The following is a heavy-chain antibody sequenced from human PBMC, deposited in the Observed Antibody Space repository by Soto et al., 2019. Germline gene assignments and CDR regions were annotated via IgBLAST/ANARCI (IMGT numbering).Heavy chain of an antibody. CDR1: GYSFTSYW. D-gene: IGHD2-2*01. CDR3: ARPVAPAAKYQPIDY. J-gene: IGHJ4*02. Sequence: GESLKISCKGSGYSFTSYWISWVRQMPGKGLEWMGRIDPSDSYTNYSPSFQGHVTISADKSISTAYLQWSSLKASDTAMYYCARPVAPAAKYQPIDYWGQGTLVTVSS. V-gene: IGHV5-10-1*01. CDR2: IDPSDSYT.